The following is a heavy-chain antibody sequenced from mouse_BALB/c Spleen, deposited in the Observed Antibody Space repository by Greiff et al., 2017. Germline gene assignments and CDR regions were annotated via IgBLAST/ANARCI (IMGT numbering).Heavy chain of an antibody. Sequence: EVQGVESGGGLVKPGGSLKLSCAASGFTFSSYTMSWVRQTPEKRLEWVATISSGGSYTYYPDSVKGRFTISRDNAKNTLYLQMSSLKSEDTAMYYCTREAYYGNDGGFAYWGQGTLVTVSA. CDR3: TREAYYGNDGGFAY. V-gene: IGHV5-6-4*01. J-gene: IGHJ3*01. D-gene: IGHD2-9*01. CDR1: GFTFSSYT. CDR2: ISSGGSYT.